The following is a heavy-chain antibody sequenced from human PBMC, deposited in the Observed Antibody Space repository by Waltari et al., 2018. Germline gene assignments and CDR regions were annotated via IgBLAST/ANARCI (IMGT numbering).Heavy chain of an antibody. V-gene: IGHV1-2*06. CDR2: SNPNSGGT. J-gene: IGHJ4*02. CDR1: GYTFTGHQ. Sequence: QVQLVQSGAEVKKPGASGKASCKASGYTFTGHQVHWVRQAAGHGLEWMGRSNPNSGGTNSAQKFQGRVTMTRDTSISTAYMELSRLRSDDTAVYYCARVRRWGSGGSSYGYDYWGQGTLVTVAS. D-gene: IGHD5-18*01. CDR3: ARVRRWGSGGSSYGYDY.